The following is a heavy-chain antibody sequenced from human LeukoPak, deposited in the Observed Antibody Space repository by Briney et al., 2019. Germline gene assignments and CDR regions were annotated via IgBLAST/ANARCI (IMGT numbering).Heavy chain of an antibody. J-gene: IGHJ5*02. CDR3: ARDVGYCTSTTCPPYNWFDP. CDR2: ISSRGTTM. CDR1: GFTFSSYE. V-gene: IGHV3-48*03. D-gene: IGHD2-2*01. Sequence: PGGSLRLSCAASGFTFSSYEMNWVRQAPGEGLEWISYISSRGTTMFYADSVKGRFTISRDNAKSSLYLQMNSLRPEDTAVYYCARDVGYCTSTTCPPYNWFDPWGQGTLVTVSS.